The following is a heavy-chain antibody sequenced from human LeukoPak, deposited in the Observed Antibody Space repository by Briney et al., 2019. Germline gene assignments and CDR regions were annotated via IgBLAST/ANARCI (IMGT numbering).Heavy chain of an antibody. CDR1: GGSINNYY. J-gene: IGHJ4*02. D-gene: IGHD3-22*01. CDR2: VYYSGRT. Sequence: PSGTLSLTCTVSGGSINNYYWSWLRQPPGQGLQWIGYVYYSGRTSYNPSLQSRVTISVNTSKSEFSLKLSSVIAADTAVYYCARHGYDSNGLDWGQGTLVTVSS. V-gene: IGHV4-59*08. CDR3: ARHGYDSNGLD.